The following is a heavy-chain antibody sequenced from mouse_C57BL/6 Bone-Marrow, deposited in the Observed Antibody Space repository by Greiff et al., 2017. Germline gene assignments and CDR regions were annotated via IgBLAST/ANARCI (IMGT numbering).Heavy chain of an antibody. D-gene: IGHD1-1*01. J-gene: IGHJ3*01. V-gene: IGHV1-50*01. CDR2: IDPSDSYT. Sequence: QVQLQQPGAELVKPGASVKLSCKASGYTFTSYWMQWVKQRPGQGLEWIGEIDPSDSYTNYNQKFKGKATVTVDTSSSTAYMQPSRLTAEDSAVYYCAREDYDGSSSAWFAYWGQGTLVTVSA. CDR3: AREDYDGSSSAWFAY. CDR1: GYTFTSYW.